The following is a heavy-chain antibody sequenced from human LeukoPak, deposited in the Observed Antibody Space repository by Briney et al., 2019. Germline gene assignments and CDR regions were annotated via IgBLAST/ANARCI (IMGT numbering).Heavy chain of an antibody. J-gene: IGHJ4*02. CDR2: KSYDGSNK. CDR3: ARDPTYCSGGSCYSSFDY. D-gene: IGHD2-15*01. V-gene: IGHV3-30-3*01. CDR1: GFTFSSYA. Sequence: PGGSLRLSCAASGFTFSSYAMHWVRQAPGKGLEWVAVKSYDGSNKYYADSVKGRFTISRDNSKNTPYLQMNSLRAEDTAVYYCARDPTYCSGGSCYSSFDYWGQGTLVTVSS.